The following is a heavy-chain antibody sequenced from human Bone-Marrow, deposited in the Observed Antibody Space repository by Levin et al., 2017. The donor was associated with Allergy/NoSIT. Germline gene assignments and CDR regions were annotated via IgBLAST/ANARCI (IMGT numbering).Heavy chain of an antibody. Sequence: SETLSLTCAVSGDSMTSNDWWTWVRRPPGKGLEWFGEISHRGNTNYNPSLKNRVTMSVDKSNKQFSLRMTSVTAADTAAYYCAREKQFQLPLYYYYYYIDVWGKGTTVTVSS. J-gene: IGHJ6*03. CDR1: GDSMTSNDW. CDR2: ISHRGNT. CDR3: AREKQFQLPLYYYYYYIDV. V-gene: IGHV4-4*02. D-gene: IGHD2-2*01.